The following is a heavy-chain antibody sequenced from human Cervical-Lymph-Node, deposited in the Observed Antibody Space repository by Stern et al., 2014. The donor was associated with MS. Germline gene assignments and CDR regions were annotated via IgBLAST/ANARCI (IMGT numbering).Heavy chain of an antibody. V-gene: IGHV4-61*02. CDR3: ARQAGYYDNSAYYNY. Sequence: QLQLQESGPGLVKPSQTLSLTCTVSGVSITRSSFYWTWIRQPAGKGLEWIGRIYVRGHTDYNPSLKGRVTMSLDASKNQFSLELPSVTADDTAVYYCARQAGYYDNSAYYNYWGQGTLVTVSS. CDR1: GVSITRSSFY. D-gene: IGHD3-22*01. J-gene: IGHJ4*02. CDR2: IYVRGHT.